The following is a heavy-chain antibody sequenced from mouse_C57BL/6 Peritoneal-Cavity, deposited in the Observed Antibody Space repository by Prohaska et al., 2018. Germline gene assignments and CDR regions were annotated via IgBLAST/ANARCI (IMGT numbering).Heavy chain of an antibody. J-gene: IGHJ3*01. Sequence: EVQLVESGGGLVKPGGSLKLSCAASGFTFSDYGMHWVRQAPEKGVEWVAYISSGSSTIYYADTVKGRFTISRDNAKNTLFLQMTSLRSEDTAMYYCARVHGSAWFAYWGQGTLVTVSA. CDR1: GFTFSDYG. D-gene: IGHD2-2*01. CDR2: ISSGSSTI. V-gene: IGHV5-17*01. CDR3: ARVHGSAWFAY.